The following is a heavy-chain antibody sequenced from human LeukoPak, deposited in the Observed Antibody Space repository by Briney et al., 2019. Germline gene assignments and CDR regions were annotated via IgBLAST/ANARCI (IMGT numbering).Heavy chain of an antibody. CDR3: ARRNYYGSGSYYLDY. CDR2: VYHSGST. Sequence: SETLSLTCAVSGGSISSSNWWSWVRQPPGKGLEWIGEVYHSGSTNYNPSLKSRVTISVDKSKNQFPLKLSSVTAADTAVYYCARRNYYGSGSYYLDYWGQGTLVTVSS. V-gene: IGHV4-4*02. J-gene: IGHJ4*02. CDR1: GGSISSSNW. D-gene: IGHD3-10*01.